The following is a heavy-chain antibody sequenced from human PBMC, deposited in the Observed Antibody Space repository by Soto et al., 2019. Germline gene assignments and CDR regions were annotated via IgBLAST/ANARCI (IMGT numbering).Heavy chain of an antibody. CDR3: ARSIVVVPLDDFDI. J-gene: IGHJ3*02. V-gene: IGHV3-30-3*01. CDR2: ISSDGSSK. Sequence: GGSLRLSCAASGFTFSRYAMHWVRQAPGKVLEWVAVISSDGSSKYYADSVQGRFTISRDNSKNTLYLQMNSLRAEDTAVYYCARSIVVVPLDDFDIWGQGTMVTVSS. D-gene: IGHD2-21*01. CDR1: GFTFSRYA.